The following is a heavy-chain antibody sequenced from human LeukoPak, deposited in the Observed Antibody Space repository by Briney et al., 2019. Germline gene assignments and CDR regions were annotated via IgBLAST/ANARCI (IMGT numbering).Heavy chain of an antibody. D-gene: IGHD6-13*01. V-gene: IGHV3-23*01. Sequence: GGSLRLSCAASGFTFSSYAMSWVRQAPGKGLEWVSAISGSGDSTYYGDSVKGRFTISRDNSKNTLYLQMNSLRAEDTAVCYCAKTRPLDSSSWSHGDYWGQGTLVTVSS. CDR3: AKTRPLDSSSWSHGDY. CDR2: ISGSGDST. CDR1: GFTFSSYA. J-gene: IGHJ4*02.